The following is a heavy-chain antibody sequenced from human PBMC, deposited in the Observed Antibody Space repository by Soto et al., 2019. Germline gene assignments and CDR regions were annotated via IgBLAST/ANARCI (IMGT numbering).Heavy chain of an antibody. Sequence: EVQLVESGGGLVQPGGSLRLSCAASGFTFSSYWMSWVRQAPGKGREWVANIKQDGSEKYYVDSVKGRFTISRDNAKHSRYLQMNSLRAEDTAVYYCAGVSGEDLFDYWGQGTLVTVSS. D-gene: IGHD7-27*01. CDR3: AGVSGEDLFDY. J-gene: IGHJ4*02. CDR2: IKQDGSEK. CDR1: GFTFSSYW. V-gene: IGHV3-7*05.